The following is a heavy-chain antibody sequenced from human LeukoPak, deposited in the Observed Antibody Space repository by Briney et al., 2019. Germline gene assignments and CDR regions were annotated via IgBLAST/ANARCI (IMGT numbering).Heavy chain of an antibody. V-gene: IGHV3-21*01. CDR3: ARDKRVYGTSYMDV. Sequence: PGGSLRLSCAASGFTFSSYSMNWVRQAPGKGLEWVSSISSSSSYIYYADSVKGRFTISRDNAKNSLYLQMNSLRAEDTAVYYCARDKRVYGTSYMDVWGKGTTVTVSS. CDR2: ISSSSSYI. J-gene: IGHJ6*03. D-gene: IGHD2-2*01. CDR1: GFTFSSYS.